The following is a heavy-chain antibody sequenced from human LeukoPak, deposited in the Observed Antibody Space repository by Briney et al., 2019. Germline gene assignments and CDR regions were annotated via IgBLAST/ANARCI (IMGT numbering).Heavy chain of an antibody. V-gene: IGHV1-69*01. D-gene: IGHD5-18*01. CDR1: GCSFSTNA. CDR3: TRDLGYGNGGNY. Sequence: ASVKVSCKASGCSFSTNAISWVRQAPGQGLEWMGALIPVFDTGTYSQKFQDRLTITADQSTSTVYMELSSLTSEDTAVYYCTRDLGYGNGGNYWGQGTLVTVSS. CDR2: LIPVFDTG. J-gene: IGHJ4*02.